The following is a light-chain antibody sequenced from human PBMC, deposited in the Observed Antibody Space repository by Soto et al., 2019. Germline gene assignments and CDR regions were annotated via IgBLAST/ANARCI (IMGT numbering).Light chain of an antibody. Sequence: QSVLTPPASVSGSPGQSITISCTGTSSDVGGYNYVSWYQQHPGKGPKLMIYEVSNRPSGVSNRFSGSKSGNTATLTISGLQAEDEADYYCSSYTSTTTRVFGTGTKVTVL. CDR2: EVS. J-gene: IGLJ1*01. CDR1: SSDVGGYNY. V-gene: IGLV2-14*03. CDR3: SSYTSTTTRV.